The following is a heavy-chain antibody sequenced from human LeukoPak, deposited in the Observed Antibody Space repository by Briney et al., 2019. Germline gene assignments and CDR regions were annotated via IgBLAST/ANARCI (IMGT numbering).Heavy chain of an antibody. J-gene: IGHJ6*03. Sequence: ASVKVSCKASGYTFTSYYMHWVRQAPGQGLEWMGIINPSGGSTSYAQKFQGRVTMTRDTSTSTVYMELSSLRSEDTAVYYCARDPSAYYYDSSGPGYYMDVWGKGTTVTISS. CDR3: ARDPSAYYYDSSGPGYYMDV. CDR1: GYTFTSYY. CDR2: INPSGGST. V-gene: IGHV1-46*01. D-gene: IGHD3-22*01.